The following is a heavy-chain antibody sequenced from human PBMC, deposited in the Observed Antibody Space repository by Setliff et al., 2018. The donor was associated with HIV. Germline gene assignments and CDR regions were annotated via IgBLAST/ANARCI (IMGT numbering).Heavy chain of an antibody. V-gene: IGHV4-4*09. CDR2: IYTSGTT. CDR3: ARLIHTGLLYFDY. Sequence: SETLSLTCFVSGVSISGHFWGWIRQPPGKGLEWIGYIYTSGTTEYNPSLDSRVTISVDTSRDQFSLNLRSVTAADTALYFYARLIHTGLLYFDYWGLGMLVTVSS. D-gene: IGHD2-8*02. J-gene: IGHJ4*02. CDR1: GVSISGHF.